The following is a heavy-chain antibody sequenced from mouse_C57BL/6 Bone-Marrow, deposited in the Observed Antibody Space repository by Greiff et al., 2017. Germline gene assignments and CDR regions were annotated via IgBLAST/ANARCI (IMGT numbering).Heavy chain of an antibody. D-gene: IGHD1-1*01. CDR3: ARDGSSSRYYFDY. J-gene: IGHJ2*01. CDR1: GYTFTSYW. CDR2: IDPSDSYT. Sequence: VQLQQPGAELVKPGASVKLSCKASGYTFTSYWMQWVKQRPGQGLEWIGEIDPSDSYTNYNQKFKGKATLTVDTSSSTAYMQLSSLTSEDSAVYYCARDGSSSRYYFDYWGQGTTLTVSS. V-gene: IGHV1-50*01.